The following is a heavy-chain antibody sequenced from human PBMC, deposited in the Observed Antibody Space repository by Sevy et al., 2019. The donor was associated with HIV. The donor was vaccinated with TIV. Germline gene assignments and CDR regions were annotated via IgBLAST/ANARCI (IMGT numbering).Heavy chain of an antibody. D-gene: IGHD6-19*01. CDR3: ARAKNSGWFHYYFDY. J-gene: IGHJ4*02. Sequence: SETLSLTCAVSGGSISSSNWWSWVRQPPGKGLEWIGEIYRSGSTNYNTSLKSRVTISVDKSKNQFSLKLSSVTAADTAVYYCARAKNSGWFHYYFDYWGQGTLVTVSS. V-gene: IGHV4-4*02. CDR1: GGSISSSNW. CDR2: IYRSGST.